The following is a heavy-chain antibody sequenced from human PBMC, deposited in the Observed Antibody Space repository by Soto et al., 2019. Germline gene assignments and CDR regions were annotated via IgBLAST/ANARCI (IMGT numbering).Heavy chain of an antibody. CDR1: GGSISSGDYY. V-gene: IGHV4-30-4*01. J-gene: IGHJ6*02. D-gene: IGHD3-3*01. CDR2: IYYSGST. Sequence: SETLSLTCTVSGGSISSGDYYWSWIRQPPGKGLEWIGYIYYSGSTYYNPSLKSRVTISVDTSKNQFSLKLSSVTAADTAVYYCARAGLEWLFPGAFYYYYGMDVWGQGTAVTVSS. CDR3: ARAGLEWLFPGAFYYYYGMDV.